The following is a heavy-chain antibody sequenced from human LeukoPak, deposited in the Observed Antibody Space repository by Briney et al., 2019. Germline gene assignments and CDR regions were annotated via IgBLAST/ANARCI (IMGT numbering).Heavy chain of an antibody. CDR2: ISSSSSYI. Sequence: PGGSLRLSCAASGFTFSSYSMNWVRQAPGKGLEWVSSISSSSSYIYYADSVKGRFTISRDNAKNSLYLQMNSLGAEDTAVYYCARDSEPDFWSGYYCLDYWGQGTLVTVSS. D-gene: IGHD3-3*01. CDR1: GFTFSSYS. J-gene: IGHJ4*02. V-gene: IGHV3-21*01. CDR3: ARDSEPDFWSGYYCLDY.